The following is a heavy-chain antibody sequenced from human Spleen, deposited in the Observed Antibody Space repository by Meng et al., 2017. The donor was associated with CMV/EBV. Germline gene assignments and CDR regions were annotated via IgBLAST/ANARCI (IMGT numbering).Heavy chain of an antibody. CDR3: AKSGMNYDFWSGYHTLYYFDY. Sequence: GGSLRLSCAASGFTFSSYAMSWVRQAPGKGLEWVSVIYSGGSSTYYADSVKGRFTISRDNSKNTLYLQMNSLRAEDTAVYYCAKSGMNYDFWSGYHTLYYFDYWGQGTLVTVSS. D-gene: IGHD3-3*01. CDR2: IYSGGSST. J-gene: IGHJ4*02. V-gene: IGHV3-23*03. CDR1: GFTFSSYA.